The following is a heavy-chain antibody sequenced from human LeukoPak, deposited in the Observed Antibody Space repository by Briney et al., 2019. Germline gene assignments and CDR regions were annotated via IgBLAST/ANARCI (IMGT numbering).Heavy chain of an antibody. CDR2: IIPIFGTA. CDR3: ARAPSSGGGTAP. J-gene: IGHJ5*02. D-gene: IGHD1-1*01. CDR1: GGTFSSYA. V-gene: IGHV1-69*13. Sequence: GASVKVSCKASGGTFSSYAISWVRQAPGQGLEWMGGIIPIFGTANYAQKFQGRVTITAGESTSTAYMELSSLRSEDTAVYYCARAPSSGGGTAPWGQGTLVTVSS.